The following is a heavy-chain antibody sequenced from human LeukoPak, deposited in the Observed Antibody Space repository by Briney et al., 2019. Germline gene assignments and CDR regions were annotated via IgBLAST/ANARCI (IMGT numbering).Heavy chain of an antibody. CDR3: ARDTYASGTY. Sequence: PGGSLRLSCAASGFTVSSNNMNWVRQAPGKGLVWVSVIYSGGFTYYADSVKGRFTISRDNSKNTVYLQMNSLRAEDTAVYYCARDTYASGTYWGQGTLVTVSS. CDR1: GFTVSSNN. D-gene: IGHD3-10*01. V-gene: IGHV3-53*01. J-gene: IGHJ4*02. CDR2: IYSGGFT.